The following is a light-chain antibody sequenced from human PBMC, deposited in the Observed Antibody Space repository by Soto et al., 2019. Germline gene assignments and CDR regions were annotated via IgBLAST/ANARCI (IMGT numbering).Light chain of an antibody. Sequence: VGDRVTITCRASQTISSWLAWYQQKPGKAPKLLIYKASTLKSGVPSRFSGSGTGAEDIGMMCRHSCCDVVTYYEDQCRSDGTVGRGTKVDIK. CDR1: QTISSW. CDR2: KAS. V-gene: IGKV1-5*03. J-gene: IGKJ2*01. CDR3: DQCRSDGT.